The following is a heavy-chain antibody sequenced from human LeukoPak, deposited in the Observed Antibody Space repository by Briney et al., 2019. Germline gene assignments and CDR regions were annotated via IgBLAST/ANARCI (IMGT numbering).Heavy chain of an antibody. Sequence: GGSLRLSCAASEFSVGSNYMTWVRQAPGKGLEWVSLIYSGGSTYYADSVKGRFTISRDNSKNTLYLQMNSLRAEDTAVYYCARHMIVWGSYRSTPYWFDPWGQGTLVTVSS. J-gene: IGHJ5*02. CDR3: ARHMIVWGSYRSTPYWFDP. V-gene: IGHV3-66*04. CDR1: EFSVGSNY. CDR2: IYSGGST. D-gene: IGHD3-16*02.